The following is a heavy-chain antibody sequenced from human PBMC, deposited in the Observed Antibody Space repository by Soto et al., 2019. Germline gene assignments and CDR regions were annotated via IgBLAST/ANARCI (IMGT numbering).Heavy chain of an antibody. CDR1: GPAFPIDD. J-gene: IGHJ3*01. CDR3: ARYRTKVPVAFDV. D-gene: IGHD3-16*02. V-gene: IGHV1-8*01. CDR2: MNPSGSNT. Sequence: GASVKVSCKASGPAFPIDDIIWVRQTIGQGLEFMGWMNPSGSNTGYAQKFQGRATFTWNTPTSTAYMDLSGLRSEDTAVYYCARYRTKVPVAFDVWGQGTMVTVSS.